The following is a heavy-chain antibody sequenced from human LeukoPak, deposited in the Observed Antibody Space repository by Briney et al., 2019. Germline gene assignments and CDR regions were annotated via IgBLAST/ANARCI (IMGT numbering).Heavy chain of an antibody. D-gene: IGHD5-12*01. CDR1: GYTFTGYY. CDR2: INPNSGGT. V-gene: IGHV1-2*02. Sequence: GASVKVSCKASGYTFTGYYMHWVRQAPGQGLEWMGWINPNSGGTNYAQKFQGRVTMTRDTSISTAYMELSRLRSDDTAVYYCASPSGYSGYGGVYYYGMDVWGQGTTVTVSS. CDR3: ASPSGYSGYGGVYYYGMDV. J-gene: IGHJ6*02.